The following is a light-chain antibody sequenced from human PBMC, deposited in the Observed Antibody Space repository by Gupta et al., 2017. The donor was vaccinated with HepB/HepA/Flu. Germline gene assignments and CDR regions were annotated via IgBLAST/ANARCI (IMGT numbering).Light chain of an antibody. J-gene: IGLJ3*02. CDR1: SSNIGSNY. V-gene: IGLV1-47*01. CDR2: RNN. CDR3: AAWDDSLSGLWV. Sequence: QSVLTQPPSASGTPGQRITISCSGSSSNIGSNYVYWYQQFPGTAPKLLSYRNNQRPSGVPDRLSGSKSGTSASLAISGLRSEDEADYYCAAWDDSLSGLWVFGGGTKLTVL.